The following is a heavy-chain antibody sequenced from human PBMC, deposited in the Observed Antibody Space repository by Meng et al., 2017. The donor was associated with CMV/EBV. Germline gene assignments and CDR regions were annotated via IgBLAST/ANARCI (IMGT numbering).Heavy chain of an antibody. CDR3: ARGDYFDY. J-gene: IGHJ4*02. Sequence: QVQLVGSGGGVVQPGRSLRLSCAASGFTFSSYAMYWVRQAPGKGLEWVAVISYDGSNKYYADSVKGRFTISRDNSKNTLYLQMNSLRAEDTAVYYCARGDYFDYWGQGTLVTVSS. CDR2: ISYDGSNK. CDR1: GFTFSSYA. V-gene: IGHV3-30-3*01.